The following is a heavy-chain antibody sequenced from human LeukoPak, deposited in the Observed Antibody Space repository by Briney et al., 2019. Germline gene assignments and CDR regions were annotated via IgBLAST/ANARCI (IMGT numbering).Heavy chain of an antibody. V-gene: IGHV3-30*03. Sequence: PGGSLRLSCAASGFPFSDYGMYWVRQAPGKGLEWLAVISHDGNNKYYADSVKGRITISRDNSMNTLYLQMNSLRAEDTAVYYCARDRIAVAATETSFDYWGQGTLVTVSS. CDR1: GFPFSDYG. J-gene: IGHJ4*02. D-gene: IGHD6-19*01. CDR3: ARDRIAVAATETSFDY. CDR2: ISHDGNNK.